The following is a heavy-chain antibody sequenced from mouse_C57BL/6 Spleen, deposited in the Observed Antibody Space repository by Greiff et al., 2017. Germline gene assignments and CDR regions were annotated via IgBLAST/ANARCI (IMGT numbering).Heavy chain of an antibody. Sequence: VQLQQSGPELVKPGASVKIPCKASGYTFTDYNMDWVKQSHGKSLEWIGDINPNNGGTIYNQKFKGKATLTVDKPSSTAYMELRSLTSEDTAVYYCARSTTVVDWYFDVWGTGTTVTVSS. D-gene: IGHD1-1*01. CDR2: INPNNGGT. CDR1: GYTFTDYN. V-gene: IGHV1-18*01. J-gene: IGHJ1*03. CDR3: ARSTTVVDWYFDV.